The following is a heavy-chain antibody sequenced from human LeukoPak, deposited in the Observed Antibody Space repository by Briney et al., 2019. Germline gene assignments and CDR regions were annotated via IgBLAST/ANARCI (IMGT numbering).Heavy chain of an antibody. J-gene: IGHJ6*02. CDR1: GGSFSGYY. CDR3: ARGLYGMDV. Sequence: SETLSLTCAVYGGSFSGYYWSWIRQPPGKGLEWIGEINHSGSTNYNPSLKSRVTISVDTSKNQFFLKLSSVTAADTAAYYCARGLYGMDVWGQGTTVTVSS. V-gene: IGHV4-34*01. CDR2: INHSGST.